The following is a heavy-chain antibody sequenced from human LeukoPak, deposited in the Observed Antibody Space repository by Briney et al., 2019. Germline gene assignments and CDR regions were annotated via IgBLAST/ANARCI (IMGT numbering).Heavy chain of an antibody. Sequence: GGSLRLPCAASGFTFSSYAMSWVRQAPGKGLEWVSAISGSGGSTYYADSVKGRFTISRDNSKNTLYLQMNSLRAEDTAVYYCATMVRGVISRAWGQGTLVTVSS. CDR3: ATMVRGVISRA. CDR1: GFTFSSYA. J-gene: IGHJ4*02. CDR2: ISGSGGST. D-gene: IGHD3-10*01. V-gene: IGHV3-23*01.